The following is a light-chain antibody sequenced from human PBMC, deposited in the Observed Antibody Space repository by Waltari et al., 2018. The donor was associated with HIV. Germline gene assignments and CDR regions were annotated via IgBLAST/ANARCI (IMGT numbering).Light chain of an antibody. CDR3: QSYDSRLSGSV. V-gene: IGLV1-40*01. CDR1: SCNRGTGSD. CDR2: ANT. J-gene: IGLJ3*02. Sequence: QSALTQPPSVSVAPGHRGPISCTRPSCNRGTGSDLQWSQQLPGTAPKLLLYANTNRPSGVPDRFSGSKSGTSASLAITGLQAEDEADYYCQSYDSRLSGSVFGGGTKLTVL.